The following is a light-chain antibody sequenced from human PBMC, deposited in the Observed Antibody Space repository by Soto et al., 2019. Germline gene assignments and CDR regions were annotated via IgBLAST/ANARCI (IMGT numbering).Light chain of an antibody. V-gene: IGKV1-5*01. Sequence: DIQMTQSPSSLFASVGDRVTVTCRASQTISTWMAWYQQKPGKAPKLLVYDASTLQSGVASRFSGSGSGTEFTLIISGLQPDDSATYYCQQYTNTNNPWMFGQGTKVEI. CDR1: QTISTW. CDR2: DAS. CDR3: QQYTNTNNPWM. J-gene: IGKJ1*01.